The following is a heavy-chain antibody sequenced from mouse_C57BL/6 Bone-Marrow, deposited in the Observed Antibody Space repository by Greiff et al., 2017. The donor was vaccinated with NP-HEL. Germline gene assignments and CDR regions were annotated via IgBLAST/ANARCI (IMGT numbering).Heavy chain of an antibody. Sequence: VQLKESVAELVRPGASVKLSCTASGFNIKNTYMHWVKQRPEQGLEWIGRIDPANGNTKYAPKFQGKATITADTSSNTAYLQLSSLTSEDTAIYYCARDTTVVATGYWYFDVWGTGTTVTVSS. D-gene: IGHD1-1*01. CDR2: IDPANGNT. CDR3: ARDTTVVATGYWYFDV. V-gene: IGHV14-3*01. CDR1: GFNIKNTY. J-gene: IGHJ1*03.